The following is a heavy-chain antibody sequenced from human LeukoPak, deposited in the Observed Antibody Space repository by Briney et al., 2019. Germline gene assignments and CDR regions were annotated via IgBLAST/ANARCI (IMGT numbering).Heavy chain of an antibody. CDR2: ISGSGGST. V-gene: IGHV3-23*01. D-gene: IGHD5-18*01. J-gene: IGHJ4*02. Sequence: PGGSLRLSCAASGFTFSIYAMSWVRQAPGKGLEWVSAISGSGGSTYYADSVKGRFTISRDNSKNTLYLQMNSLRAEDTAVYYCAKDLPAMVSIYGETFDYWGQGTLVTVSS. CDR1: GFTFSIYA. CDR3: AKDLPAMVSIYGETFDY.